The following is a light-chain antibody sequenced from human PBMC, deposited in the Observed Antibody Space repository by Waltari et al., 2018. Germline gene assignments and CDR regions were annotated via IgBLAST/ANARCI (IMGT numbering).Light chain of an antibody. Sequence: DIQMTQSPSTLSASVGDRVTITCRASQSIGSWLAWYPQKPGKAPKLLVYKASSLERGVPSRFSGSGSETEFTLTISSLQPEDFATYYCQQYKTFWLTFGGGTKVDIK. V-gene: IGKV1-5*03. CDR2: KAS. CDR1: QSIGSW. J-gene: IGKJ4*01. CDR3: QQYKTFWLT.